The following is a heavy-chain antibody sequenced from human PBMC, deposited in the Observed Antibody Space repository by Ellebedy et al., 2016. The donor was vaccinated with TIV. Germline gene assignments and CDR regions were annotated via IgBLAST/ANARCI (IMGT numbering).Heavy chain of an antibody. CDR2: IYSGGSI. Sequence: GESLKISCAASGFTFSNAWMNWVRQAPGQGLEWVSVIYSGGSIYYADSVKGRFTISRDHSKNKLYLQMNSLRVEDTAVYSCARDPGGSVDYWGQGTLVTVSS. D-gene: IGHD6-19*01. V-gene: IGHV3-66*01. J-gene: IGHJ4*02. CDR3: ARDPGGSVDY. CDR1: GFTFSNAW.